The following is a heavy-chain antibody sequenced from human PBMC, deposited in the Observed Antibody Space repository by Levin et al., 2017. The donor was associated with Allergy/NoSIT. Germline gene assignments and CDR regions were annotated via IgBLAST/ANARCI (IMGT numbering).Heavy chain of an antibody. Sequence: HTGGSLRLSCAASEFSFSRYWMHWVRQAPGKGLVWVSLVNRDWSVRSYADSVMGRFTISRDDAKNTVYLQMNSLRADDTAVYYCAREFRDDSSEANHDAFDIWGQGTMVTVS. V-gene: IGHV3-74*01. CDR3: AREFRDDSSEANHDAFDI. J-gene: IGHJ3*02. CDR2: VNRDWSVR. CDR1: EFSFSRYW. D-gene: IGHD6-25*01.